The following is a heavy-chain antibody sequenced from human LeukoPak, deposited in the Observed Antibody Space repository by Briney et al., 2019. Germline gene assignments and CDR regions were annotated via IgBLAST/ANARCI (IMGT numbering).Heavy chain of an antibody. CDR2: LRYDGSNK. CDR1: GFTLSGYG. CDR3: AKDRGYSYGDFDF. J-gene: IGHJ4*02. Sequence: PGGSLRLSCAASGFTLSGYGMHWVRQAPGKGLEWVAFLRYDGSNKDYADSVKGRFTISRDNSKNTLYLQMNSLRAEDTAVYYCAKDRGYSYGDFDFWGQGTLVTVSS. V-gene: IGHV3-30*02. D-gene: IGHD5-18*01.